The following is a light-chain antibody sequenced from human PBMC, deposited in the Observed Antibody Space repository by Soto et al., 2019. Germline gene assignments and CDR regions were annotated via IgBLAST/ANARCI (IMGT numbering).Light chain of an antibody. CDR1: QSVSSY. CDR2: DAS. J-gene: IGKJ3*01. CDR3: QQRSR. Sequence: EIVLTQSPATLSLSPGERATLSCRASQSVSSYLAWYQQKPGQAPRLLIYDASNRATGIPARFSGSGSGTDVPLTISSLEPEDFAVYYCQQRSRFGPGTKVDIK. V-gene: IGKV3-11*01.